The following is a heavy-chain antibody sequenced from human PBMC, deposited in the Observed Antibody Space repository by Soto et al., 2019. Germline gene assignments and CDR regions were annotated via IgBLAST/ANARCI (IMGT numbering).Heavy chain of an antibody. CDR2: IRSKAYGGTT. J-gene: IGHJ5*02. Sequence: GGSLRLSCTASGFTFGDYAMSWFRQAPGKGLEWVGFIRSKAYGGTTEYAASVKGRFTISRDDSKSIAYLQMNSLKTEDTAVYYCTPLDCSSTSCFSHPWGQGTLVTVSS. CDR1: GFTFGDYA. D-gene: IGHD2-2*01. CDR3: TPLDCSSTSCFSHP. V-gene: IGHV3-49*03.